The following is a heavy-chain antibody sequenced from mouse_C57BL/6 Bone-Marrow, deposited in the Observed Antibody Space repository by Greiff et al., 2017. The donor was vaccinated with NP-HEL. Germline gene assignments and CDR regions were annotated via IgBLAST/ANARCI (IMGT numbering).Heavy chain of an antibody. Sequence: VKLVESGPGLVAPSQSLSITCTVSGFSLTSYGVDWVRQSPGKGLEWLGVIWGVGSTNYNSALKSRLSISKDNSKSQVFLKMNSLQTDDTAMYYCASRLGGSWFAYWGQGTLVTVSA. CDR1: GFSLTSYG. D-gene: IGHD1-1*02. CDR2: IWGVGST. J-gene: IGHJ3*01. V-gene: IGHV2-6*01. CDR3: ASRLGGSWFAY.